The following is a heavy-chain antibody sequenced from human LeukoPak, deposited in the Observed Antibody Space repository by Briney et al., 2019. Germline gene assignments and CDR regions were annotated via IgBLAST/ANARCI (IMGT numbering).Heavy chain of an antibody. Sequence: QTGGSLRLSCAASGFTFSSYAMSWVRQAPGKGLEWVSAISGSGGSTYYADSVKGRFTISRDNSKNTLYLQMNSLRAEDTAAYYCAKDSVTKYDFWSGPTYFVDYWGQGTLITVSS. CDR1: GFTFSSYA. CDR2: ISGSGGST. V-gene: IGHV3-23*01. D-gene: IGHD3-3*01. CDR3: AKDSVTKYDFWSGPTYFVDY. J-gene: IGHJ4*02.